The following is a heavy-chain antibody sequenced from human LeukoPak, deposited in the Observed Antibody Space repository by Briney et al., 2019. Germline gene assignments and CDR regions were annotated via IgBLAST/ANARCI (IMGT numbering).Heavy chain of an antibody. CDR1: GYTFTGYY. Sequence: ASVKVSCKASGYTFTGYYMHWVRQAPGQGLEWMGWINPNSGGTNYAQKFQGWVTMTRDTSISTAYMELSRLKPDDTAVYYCARAVEYCSSTSCPQTDYYYYYGMDVWGQGTTVTVSS. D-gene: IGHD2-2*01. CDR2: INPNSGGT. CDR3: ARAVEYCSSTSCPQTDYYYYYGMDV. V-gene: IGHV1-2*04. J-gene: IGHJ6*02.